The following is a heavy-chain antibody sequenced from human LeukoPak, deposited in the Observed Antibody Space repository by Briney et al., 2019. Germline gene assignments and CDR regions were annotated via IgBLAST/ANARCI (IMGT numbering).Heavy chain of an antibody. Sequence: GASVKVSCKASGYTFTGYYMHWVRQAPGQGLEWMGWINPNSGGTNYAQKFQGRVTMTRDTSISTAYMELSRLRSDDTAVYYCARDGGGYSSSSGWFDPWGQGTLVTASS. V-gene: IGHV1-2*02. CDR1: GYTFTGYY. D-gene: IGHD6-6*01. CDR2: INPNSGGT. J-gene: IGHJ5*02. CDR3: ARDGGGYSSSSGWFDP.